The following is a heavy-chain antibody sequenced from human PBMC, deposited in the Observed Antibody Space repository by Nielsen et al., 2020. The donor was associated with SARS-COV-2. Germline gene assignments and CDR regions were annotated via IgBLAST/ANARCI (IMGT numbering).Heavy chain of an antibody. Sequence: SVKVSCKASGGTFSSYAISWVRQAPGQGLEWMGGIIPIFGTANYAQKFQGRVTITRDTSASTAYMELSSLRSEDTAVYYCARVKEFNYYYYGMDVWGQGTTVTVSS. CDR2: IIPIFGTA. D-gene: IGHD3-10*01. CDR3: ARVKEFNYYYYGMDV. V-gene: IGHV1-69*05. CDR1: GGTFSSYA. J-gene: IGHJ6*02.